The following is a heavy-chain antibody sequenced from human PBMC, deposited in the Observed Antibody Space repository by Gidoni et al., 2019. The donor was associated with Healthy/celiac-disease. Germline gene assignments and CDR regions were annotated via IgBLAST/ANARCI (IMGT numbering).Heavy chain of an antibody. Sequence: EVQLLESGGGLVQPGGSLRLSCAASGFTFSSYAMSWVRQAPGKGLEGVSAISGSGGSTYYADSVKGRFTISRDNSKNTLYLQMNSLRAEDTAVYYCAKVALKELLVSRGGDDYWGQGTLVTVSS. CDR1: GFTFSSYA. CDR3: AKVALKELLVSRGGDDY. D-gene: IGHD3-16*01. V-gene: IGHV3-23*01. CDR2: ISGSGGST. J-gene: IGHJ4*02.